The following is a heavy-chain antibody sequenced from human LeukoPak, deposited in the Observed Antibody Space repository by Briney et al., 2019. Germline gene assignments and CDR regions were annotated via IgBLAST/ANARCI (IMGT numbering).Heavy chain of an antibody. J-gene: IGHJ5*02. CDR2: ISSSSSTI. D-gene: IGHD6-13*01. Sequence: GGSLRLSCAASGFTFSSYSMNWVRQAPGKGLEWVSYISSSSSTIYYADSVKGRFTISRDNAKNSLYLQMNSLRAEDTAVYYCARGGAAADNWFDPWGQGTLATVSS. V-gene: IGHV3-48*01. CDR1: GFTFSSYS. CDR3: ARGGAAADNWFDP.